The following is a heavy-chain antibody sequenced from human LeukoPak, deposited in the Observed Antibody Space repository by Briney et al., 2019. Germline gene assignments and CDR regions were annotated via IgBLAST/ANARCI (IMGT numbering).Heavy chain of an antibody. CDR1: GFTFSSYS. J-gene: IGHJ4*02. Sequence: GGSLRLSCAASGFTFSSYSMNWVRESRGKGLEWVSSISSSSSYIYYADSVKGRFTISRDNAKNSLYLQMNSLRAEDTAVYYCARGRIQPTDYWGQGTLVTVSS. D-gene: IGHD5-18*01. V-gene: IGHV3-21*01. CDR3: ARGRIQPTDY. CDR2: ISSSSSYI.